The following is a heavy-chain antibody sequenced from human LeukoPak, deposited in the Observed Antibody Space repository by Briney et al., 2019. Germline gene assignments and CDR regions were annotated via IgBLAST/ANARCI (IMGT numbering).Heavy chain of an antibody. D-gene: IGHD6-6*01. V-gene: IGHV1-24*01. J-gene: IGHJ3*02. Sequence: WASVKVSCKVSGYTLTELSMHWVRQAPGKGLEWMGGFDPEDGETIYAQKFQGRVAMTEDTSTDTAYMELSSLRSEDTAMYYCATILGQLVHDAFDIWGQGTMVTVSS. CDR2: FDPEDGET. CDR3: ATILGQLVHDAFDI. CDR1: GYTLTELS.